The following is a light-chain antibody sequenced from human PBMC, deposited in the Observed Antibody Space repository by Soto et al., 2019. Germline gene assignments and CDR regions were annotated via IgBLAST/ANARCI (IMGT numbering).Light chain of an antibody. CDR3: QQYYSYPIT. CDR1: QGIDSY. J-gene: IGKJ5*01. CDR2: AAS. V-gene: IGKV1-8*01. Sequence: AIQLTQSPSSLSASIGDRVTITCRASQGIDSYLAWYQQKPGKAPKLLIYAASTLQSGVPSRFSGSGSGTDFTLTISCLQSEDFATYYCQQYYSYPITFGQGTRLEIK.